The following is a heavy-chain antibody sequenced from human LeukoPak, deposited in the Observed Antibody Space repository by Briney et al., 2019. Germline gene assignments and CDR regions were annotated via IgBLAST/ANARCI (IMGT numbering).Heavy chain of an antibody. CDR1: GYTFPSYG. CDR3: ASAPTVRGGYYFDY. J-gene: IGHJ4*02. Sequence: ASVKVSCKASGYTFPSYGISWVRQAPGQGLEWMGGIIPIFGTANYAQKFQGRVTITADESTSTAYMELSSLRSEDTAVYYCASAPTVRGGYYFDYWGQGTLVTVSS. V-gene: IGHV1-69*13. CDR2: IIPIFGTA. D-gene: IGHD3-10*01.